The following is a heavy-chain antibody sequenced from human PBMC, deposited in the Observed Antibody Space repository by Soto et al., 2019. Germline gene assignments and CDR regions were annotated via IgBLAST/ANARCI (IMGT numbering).Heavy chain of an antibody. CDR1: GGSIGNSY. D-gene: IGHD6-13*01. V-gene: IGHV4-59*08. CDR3: ARHSSSWPIFDY. Sequence: QVQLQESGPGLVKPSETLSLTCTVSGGSIGNSYWSWIRQSPGKGLEWIGYIYYSGSSNYNPSLPSRVSISVDTSKNQFSLQLSSVTAADTAVYYCARHSSSWPIFDYWGQGTLVIVSS. CDR2: IYYSGSS. J-gene: IGHJ4*02.